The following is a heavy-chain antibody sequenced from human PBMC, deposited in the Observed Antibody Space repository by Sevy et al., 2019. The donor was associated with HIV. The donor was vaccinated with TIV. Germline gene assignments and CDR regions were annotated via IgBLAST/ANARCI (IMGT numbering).Heavy chain of an antibody. CDR2: IYCNDDK. Sequence: SGPTLVKPTQTLTLTCTFSGFSLTTSAVGVGWIRQPPGKALECLALIYCNDDKRYRPSLKRRLTITKDAAKNQVVLTMTNMDPVDAATYYCAHTTYGDYVGFVDYWGQGTLVTVSS. V-gene: IGHV2-5*01. CDR3: AHTTYGDYVGFVDY. J-gene: IGHJ4*02. D-gene: IGHD4-17*01. CDR1: GFSLTTSAVG.